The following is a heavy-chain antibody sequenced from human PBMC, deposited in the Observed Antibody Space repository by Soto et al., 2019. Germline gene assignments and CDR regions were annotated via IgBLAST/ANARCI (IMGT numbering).Heavy chain of an antibody. CDR3: ARVAVAARPRWYNWFDP. CDR1: GYTFTDYD. D-gene: IGHD2-15*01. CDR2: MNPNSGET. V-gene: IGHV1-8*01. J-gene: IGHJ5*02. Sequence: QEQLVQSGAEVKKPGASVKVSCKTSGYTFTDYDINWVQQATGQGLEWIGWMNPNSGETGYAQKFQGRVTMTRSASLSTAYLELSSLRSEDTAVYYCARVAVAARPRWYNWFDPWGQGTLVTVSS.